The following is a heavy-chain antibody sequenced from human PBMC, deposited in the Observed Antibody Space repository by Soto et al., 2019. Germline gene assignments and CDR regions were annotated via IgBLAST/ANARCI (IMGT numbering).Heavy chain of an antibody. CDR2: ISGGGGST. J-gene: IGHJ4*02. CDR1: GFTFSSYP. CDR3: AKDDPDKTFDY. Sequence: GGSLRLSCAASGFTFSSYPMNWVRQAPGKGLEWVSAISGGGGSTYYADSVKGRFTISRDNSKSTMYLEMNSLRVEDTAVYYCAKDDPDKTFDYWGQGTLVTVSS. V-gene: IGHV3-23*01.